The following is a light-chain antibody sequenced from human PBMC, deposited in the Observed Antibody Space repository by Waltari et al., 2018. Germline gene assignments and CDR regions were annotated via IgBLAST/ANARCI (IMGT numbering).Light chain of an antibody. V-gene: IGLV3-25*03. CDR1: ALPRQN. J-gene: IGLJ3*02. CDR2: KDS. Sequence: SSELTQPPSVSVSPGQTAKITCSGDALPRQNVYWYQQKPGQAPVLLIYKDSERPSGIPERFSGSSSGTIVTLTISGVQAEDEADYYCQSADTSDTWLFGGGTKLTVL. CDR3: QSADTSDTWL.